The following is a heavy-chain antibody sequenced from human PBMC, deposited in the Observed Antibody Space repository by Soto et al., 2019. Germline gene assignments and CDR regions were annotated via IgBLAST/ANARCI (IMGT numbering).Heavy chain of an antibody. CDR2: MNPNSGNT. Sequence: ASVKVSCKASGGTFSSYAISWVRQATGQGLEWLGWMNPNSGNTGYAQKFQGRVTMTRNTSISTAYMELSSLRSEDTAMYYCATDTHKLYSAYERYKYDGLDVWGQGTTVTVSS. V-gene: IGHV1-8*02. D-gene: IGHD5-12*01. CDR1: GGTFSSYA. CDR3: ATDTHKLYSAYERYKYDGLDV. J-gene: IGHJ6*02.